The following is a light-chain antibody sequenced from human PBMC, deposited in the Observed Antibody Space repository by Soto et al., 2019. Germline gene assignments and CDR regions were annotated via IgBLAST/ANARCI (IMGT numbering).Light chain of an antibody. CDR1: QSVSIH. J-gene: IGKJ4*01. CDR3: QQYSSSLT. Sequence: ETVMTQSPGTLSVSLGERATLSCRSSQSVSIHLAWYQQKPGQAPRLLIYDTSTRATGIPARFSGSGSGTEFTLTISNLQPDDFATYCCQQYSSSLTFGGGTKVDIK. CDR2: DTS. V-gene: IGKV3-15*01.